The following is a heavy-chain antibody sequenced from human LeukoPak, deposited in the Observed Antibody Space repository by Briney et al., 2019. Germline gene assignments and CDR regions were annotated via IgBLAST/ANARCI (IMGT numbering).Heavy chain of an antibody. CDR2: INEDGSEK. CDR1: GFTFSDYW. V-gene: IGHV3-7*01. Sequence: GGSLRLSCAASGFTFSDYWMSWVRQAPGKGLEWVASINEDGSEKNYVDSAKGRFTISRDNAKNSLYLQMNSLRTEDTAVYYCARENPSGYYNRPIDYWGQGTLVTVSS. CDR3: ARENPSGYYNRPIDY. J-gene: IGHJ4*02. D-gene: IGHD3-22*01.